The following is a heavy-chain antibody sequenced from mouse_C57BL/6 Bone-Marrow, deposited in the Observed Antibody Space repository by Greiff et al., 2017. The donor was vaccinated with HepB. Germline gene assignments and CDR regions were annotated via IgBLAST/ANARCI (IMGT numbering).Heavy chain of an antibody. CDR2: INPSTGGT. CDR3: ARGPVVATWGDY. D-gene: IGHD1-1*01. CDR1: GYSFTGYY. Sequence: EVQLKESGPELVKPGASVKISCKASGYSFTGYYMNWVKQSPEKSLEWIGEINPSTGGTTYNQKFKAKATLTVDKSSSTAYMQLKSLTSEDSAVYYCARGPVVATWGDYWGQGTSVTVSS. V-gene: IGHV1-42*01. J-gene: IGHJ4*01.